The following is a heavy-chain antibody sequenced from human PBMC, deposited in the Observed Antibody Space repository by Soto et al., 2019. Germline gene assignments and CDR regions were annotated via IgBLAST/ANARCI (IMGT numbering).Heavy chain of an antibody. J-gene: IGHJ3*02. CDR1: GFTFSSYG. D-gene: IGHD5-12*01. CDR2: IWYDGSNK. Sequence: PGGSLRLSCAASGFTFSSYGMHWVRQAPGKGLEWVAVIWYDGSNKYYADSVKGRFTISRDNSKNTLYLQMNSLRAEDTAVYYCATGATGDAFDIWGQGTMVTVSS. CDR3: ATGATGDAFDI. V-gene: IGHV3-33*01.